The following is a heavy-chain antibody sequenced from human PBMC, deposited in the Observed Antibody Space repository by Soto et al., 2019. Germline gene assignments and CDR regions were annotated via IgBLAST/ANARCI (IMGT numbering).Heavy chain of an antibody. Sequence: GEALKISCKGSGYSFTSYWIGWVRQMPGKGLEWMGIIYPGDSDTRYSPSFQGQVTISADKSISTAYLQWSSLKASDTAMYYCASGSGSPYYYYGMDVWGQGTTVTVSS. CDR2: IYPGDSDT. J-gene: IGHJ6*02. CDR1: GYSFTSYW. CDR3: ASGSGSPYYYYGMDV. V-gene: IGHV5-51*01. D-gene: IGHD3-10*01.